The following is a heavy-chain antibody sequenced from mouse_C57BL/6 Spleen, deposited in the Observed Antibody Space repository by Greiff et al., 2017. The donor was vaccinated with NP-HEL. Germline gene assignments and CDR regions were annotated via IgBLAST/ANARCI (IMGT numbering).Heavy chain of an antibody. CDR3: ARDGYYRNFPLYWDVDV. CDR2: ISDGGSYT. V-gene: IGHV5-4*01. Sequence: DVKLVESGGGLVKSGGSLKLSCAASGFTFSSYAMSWVRQTPEKRLEWVATISDGGSYTYYPDNVKGRFTISRDTATNNLYLQMSHLKSEETAMYYCARDGYYRNFPLYWDVDVWGTGTTVTVSS. D-gene: IGHD2-5*01. CDR1: GFTFSSYA. J-gene: IGHJ1*03.